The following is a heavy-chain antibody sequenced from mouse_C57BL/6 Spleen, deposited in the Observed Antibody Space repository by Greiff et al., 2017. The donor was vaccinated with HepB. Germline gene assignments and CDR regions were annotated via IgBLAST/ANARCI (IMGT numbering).Heavy chain of an antibody. J-gene: IGHJ2*01. CDR3: ARLAYGNYYFDY. V-gene: IGHV5-6*01. Sequence: EVKLVESGGDLVKPGGSLKLSCAASGFTFSSYGMSWVRQTPDKRLEWVATISSGGSYTYYPDSVKGRFTISRDNAKNTLYLQMSSLKSEATAMYYCARLAYGNYYFDYWGQGTTLTVSS. D-gene: IGHD2-1*01. CDR2: ISSGGSYT. CDR1: GFTFSSYG.